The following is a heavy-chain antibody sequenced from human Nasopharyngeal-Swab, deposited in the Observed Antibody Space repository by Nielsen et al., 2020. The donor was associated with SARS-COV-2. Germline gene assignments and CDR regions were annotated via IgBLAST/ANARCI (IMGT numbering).Heavy chain of an antibody. Sequence: SGPTLVKPTQTCTLTCTFSGFSLSNSGVGVGWIRQPPGKALEWLALIYWDDDKRYSPSLKSRLTITKDTSKNQVVLTMTNMDPVDTATYYCAHSGIGYYYYGMDVWGQGTTVTVSS. CDR3: AHSGIGYYYYGMDV. J-gene: IGHJ6*02. CDR2: IYWDDDK. CDR1: GFSLSNSGVG. D-gene: IGHD1-26*01. V-gene: IGHV2-5*02.